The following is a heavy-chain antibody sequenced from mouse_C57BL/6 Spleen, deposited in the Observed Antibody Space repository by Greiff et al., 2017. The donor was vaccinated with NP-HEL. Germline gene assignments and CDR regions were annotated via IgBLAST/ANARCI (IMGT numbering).Heavy chain of an antibody. CDR3: ARDPRMGFDY. D-gene: IGHD2-3*01. Sequence: EVKLMESEGGLVQPGSSMKLSCTASGFTFSDYYMAWVRQVPEKGLEWVANINYDGSSTYYLDSLKSRFIISRDNAKNILYLQMSSLKSEDTATYYCARDPRMGFDYWGQGTTLTVSS. CDR2: INYDGSST. CDR1: GFTFSDYY. J-gene: IGHJ2*01. V-gene: IGHV5-16*01.